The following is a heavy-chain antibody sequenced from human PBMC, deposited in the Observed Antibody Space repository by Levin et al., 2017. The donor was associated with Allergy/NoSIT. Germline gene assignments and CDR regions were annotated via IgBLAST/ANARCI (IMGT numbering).Heavy chain of an antibody. CDR1: GFTFSSYS. Sequence: PSETLSLTCAASGFTFSSYSMNWVRQAPGKGLEWVSYISSSSSTIYYADSVKGRFTISRDNAKNSLYLQMNSLRAEDTAVYYCARSFDYWGQGTLVTVSS. J-gene: IGHJ4*02. CDR2: ISSSSSTI. CDR3: ARSFDY. V-gene: IGHV3-48*01.